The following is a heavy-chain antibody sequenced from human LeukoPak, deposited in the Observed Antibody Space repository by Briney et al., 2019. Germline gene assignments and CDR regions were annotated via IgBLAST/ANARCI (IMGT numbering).Heavy chain of an antibody. J-gene: IGHJ4*02. V-gene: IGHV4-4*02. CDR1: SGSIRDTNW. CDR2: MYHSGST. Sequence: SETLSLTCAVSSGSIRDTNWWSWVRQPPGKGLEWIGEMYHSGSTNYNPSLKSRLTISVDMSKNQFSLKLSSVTAADTAVYYCAGGRGSFKDSWGQGTLVTVSS. CDR3: AGGRGSFKDS. D-gene: IGHD2-15*01.